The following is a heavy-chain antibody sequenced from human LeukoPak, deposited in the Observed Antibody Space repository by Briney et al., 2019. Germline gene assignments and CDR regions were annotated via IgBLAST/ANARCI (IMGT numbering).Heavy chain of an antibody. D-gene: IGHD6-6*01. CDR2: IYYSGST. Sequence: SETLSLTCTVSGGSISSGDYYWSWIRQPPGKGLEWIGYIYYSGSTYYNPSLKSRVTISVDTSKNQFSLKLSSVTAADTAVYYCAGSEYSSSSSFDYWGQGTLVTVSS. J-gene: IGHJ4*02. V-gene: IGHV4-30-4*01. CDR1: GGSISSGDYY. CDR3: AGSEYSSSSSFDY.